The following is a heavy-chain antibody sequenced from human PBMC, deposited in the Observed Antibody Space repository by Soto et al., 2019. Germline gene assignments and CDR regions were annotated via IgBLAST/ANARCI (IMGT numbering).Heavy chain of an antibody. Sequence: SETLSLTCTVSGASISSFFWSWIRQPAGKGLEWIGRVYTTGTTNYNPSLKSRVTMSIDTSKNQFSLKLSSVTVADTAVYYCARDGEYTSGWYSFDNWGQGTLVTVSS. D-gene: IGHD6-19*01. J-gene: IGHJ4*02. V-gene: IGHV4-4*07. CDR2: VYTTGTT. CDR3: ARDGEYTSGWYSFDN. CDR1: GASISSFF.